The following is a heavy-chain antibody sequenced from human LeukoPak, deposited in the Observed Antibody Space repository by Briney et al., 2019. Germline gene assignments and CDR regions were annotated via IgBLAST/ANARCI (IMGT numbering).Heavy chain of an antibody. CDR3: AREGSTWGPLDY. D-gene: IGHD7-27*01. CDR2: ISYDGSNK. V-gene: IGHV3-30*03. CDR1: GFTFSSYG. J-gene: IGHJ4*02. Sequence: PGGSLRLSCAASGFTFSSYGMHWVRQAPGKGLEWVAVISYDGSNKYYADSVKGRFTTSRDNSKNTLDVQINSLRAEDTAVYYCAREGSTWGPLDYWGQGTLVTVSS.